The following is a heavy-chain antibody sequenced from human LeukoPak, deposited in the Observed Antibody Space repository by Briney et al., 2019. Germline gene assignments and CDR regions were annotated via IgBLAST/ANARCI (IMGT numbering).Heavy chain of an antibody. V-gene: IGHV3-23*01. CDR3: ANGLYDFWSGYLDY. D-gene: IGHD3-3*01. CDR1: GFTFSSYA. Sequence: GGSLRLSCAASGFTFSSYAMSWVRQAPGKGLEWVSAISGSGGSTYYADSVKGRFTISRDNSKNTLYLQMNSLRAEDTAVYYCANGLYDFWSGYLDYWGQGTLVTVSS. J-gene: IGHJ4*02. CDR2: ISGSGGST.